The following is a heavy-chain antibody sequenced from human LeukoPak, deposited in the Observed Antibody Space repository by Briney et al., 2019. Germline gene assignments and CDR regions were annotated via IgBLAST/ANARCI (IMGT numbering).Heavy chain of an antibody. CDR3: AREGMATITRDAFDI. V-gene: IGHV1-18*01. Sequence: ASVKVSCKAFGYTFTSYGISWVRQAPGQGLEWMGWISAYNGNTNYAQKFQGRVTMTTDTSTSTAYMELRSLRSDDTAVYYCAREGMATITRDAFDIWGQGTMVTVSS. D-gene: IGHD5-24*01. CDR1: GYTFTSYG. CDR2: ISAYNGNT. J-gene: IGHJ3*02.